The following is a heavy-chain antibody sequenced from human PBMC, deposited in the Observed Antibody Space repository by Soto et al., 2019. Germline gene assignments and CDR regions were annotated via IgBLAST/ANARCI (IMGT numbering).Heavy chain of an antibody. CDR2: IYYSGST. Sequence: SETLSLTCTVSGGSISSYYWSWIRQPPGKGLEWIGYIYYSGSTNYNPSLKSRVTISVDTSKNQFSLKLSSVTAADTAVYYCGRGDFWSGYYTGVGAFDIWGQGTMVTVSS. V-gene: IGHV4-59*08. J-gene: IGHJ3*02. CDR1: GGSISSYY. D-gene: IGHD3-3*01. CDR3: GRGDFWSGYYTGVGAFDI.